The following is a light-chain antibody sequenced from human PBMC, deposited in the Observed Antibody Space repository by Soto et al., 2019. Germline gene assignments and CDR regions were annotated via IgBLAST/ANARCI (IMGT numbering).Light chain of an antibody. J-gene: IGKJ1*01. CDR3: QQYDSSPRT. CDR1: QSVSSSF. Sequence: EIVLTQSPGTLSLSPGERPTLSCRASQSVSSSFLAWYQQKPGQAPRLLIYGASTRATGIPPRFSGSGSGTDFALTISRLEPEDFAVYYCQQYDSSPRTFGQGPKV. CDR2: GAS. V-gene: IGKV3-20*01.